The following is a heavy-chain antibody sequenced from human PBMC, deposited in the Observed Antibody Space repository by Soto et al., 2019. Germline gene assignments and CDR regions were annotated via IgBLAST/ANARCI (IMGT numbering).Heavy chain of an antibody. V-gene: IGHV1-69*02. Sequence: QVQLVQSGAEVKKPGSSVKVSCKASGGTFSSYTISWVRQAPGQGPEWMGRIIPILGIANYAQKFQGRVTITADKSTSTASMELSSLRSEDTAVYYCARNSGYYLAAGKSSGMDVWGQGTTVTVSS. CDR3: ARNSGYYLAAGKSSGMDV. CDR2: IIPILGIA. D-gene: IGHD5-12*01. CDR1: GGTFSSYT. J-gene: IGHJ6*02.